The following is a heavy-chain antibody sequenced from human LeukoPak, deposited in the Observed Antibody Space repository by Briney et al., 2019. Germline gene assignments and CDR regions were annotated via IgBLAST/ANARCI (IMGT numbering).Heavy chain of an antibody. CDR3: ATLPGGYSGYDVNWFDP. J-gene: IGHJ5*02. V-gene: IGHV3-30-3*01. D-gene: IGHD5-12*01. Sequence: GGSLRLSCAASGFTFSSYAMHWVRQAPGKGLEWVAVISYDGSNKYYADSVKGRFTISRDNSKNTLYLQMNSLRAEDTAVYYCATLPGGYSGYDVNWFDPWGQGTLVTVSS. CDR2: ISYDGSNK. CDR1: GFTFSSYA.